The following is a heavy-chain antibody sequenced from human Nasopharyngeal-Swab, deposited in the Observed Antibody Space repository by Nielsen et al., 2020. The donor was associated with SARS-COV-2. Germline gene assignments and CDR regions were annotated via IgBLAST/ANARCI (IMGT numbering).Heavy chain of an antibody. CDR2: IKQDGSEK. D-gene: IGHD3-16*02. V-gene: IGHV3-7*03. CDR3: ARQGVFVPAYFHQYYMDV. CDR1: GFSFSTYW. Sequence: GGPLRLSCAASGFSFSTYWMTWVRQAPGKGLEWVANIKQDGSEKCYVDSVKGRFTVSRDNPKNLLYLQVNSLRAEDTAVYYCARQGVFVPAYFHQYYMDVWGKGTTVTVSS. J-gene: IGHJ6*03.